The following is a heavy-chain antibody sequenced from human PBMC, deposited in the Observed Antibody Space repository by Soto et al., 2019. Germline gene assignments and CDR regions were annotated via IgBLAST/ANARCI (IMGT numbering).Heavy chain of an antibody. CDR1: GFPFSSYW. CDR3: AREYYGLLTGYYTDY. CDR2: ISGDGVTT. D-gene: IGHD3-9*01. Sequence: EVQLVESGGDLVQRGGSLRLSCAASGFPFSSYWMHWGRHTPGKGLDWVARISGDGVTTYYADSVTGRFTVSRDNAKNTLYLKISGLRAEDTAVYYCAREYYGLLTGYYTDYWGQGTLVSVSS. J-gene: IGHJ4*02. V-gene: IGHV3-74*01.